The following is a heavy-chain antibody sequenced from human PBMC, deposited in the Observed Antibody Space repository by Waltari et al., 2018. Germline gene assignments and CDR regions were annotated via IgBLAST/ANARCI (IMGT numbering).Heavy chain of an antibody. CDR2: INHSGST. CDR3: ARARWLQSIRYFDY. D-gene: IGHD5-12*01. J-gene: IGHJ4*02. Sequence: QVQLQQWGAGLLKPSETLSLTCAVYGGSFSGYYWSWIRKPPGKGLEWIGEINHSGSTNYNPSLKSRVTISVDTSKNQFSLKLSSVTAADTAVYYCARARWLQSIRYFDYWGQGTLVTVSS. CDR1: GGSFSGYY. V-gene: IGHV4-34*01.